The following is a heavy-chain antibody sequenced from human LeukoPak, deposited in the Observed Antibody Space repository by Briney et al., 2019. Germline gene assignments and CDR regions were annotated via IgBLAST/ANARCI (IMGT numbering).Heavy chain of an antibody. CDR3: ANNLPIVD. Sequence: GGSLRLSCAASGFTFSSYSMNWVRQAPGKGLEWVSSISSSSSCIYYADSVKGRFTISGDNAKNSLYLQMNSLRAEDTAVYYCANNLPIVDWGQGTLVTVSS. V-gene: IGHV3-21*01. D-gene: IGHD1-14*01. CDR2: ISSSSSCI. J-gene: IGHJ4*02. CDR1: GFTFSSYS.